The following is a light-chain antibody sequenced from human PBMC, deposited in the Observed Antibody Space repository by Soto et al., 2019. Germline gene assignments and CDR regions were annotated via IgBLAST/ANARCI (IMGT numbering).Light chain of an antibody. CDR3: SSYTSSTTLYV. CDR2: DVS. V-gene: IGLV2-14*01. Sequence: QSALTQPASVSGSPGQSITISCTGASSDIGNNYYVSWYQQHPGKAPKLIIYDVSNRPSGVSNRFSGHQSGNTASLTISGPQAEEEADYYRSSYTSSTTLYVFGNGPKVTVL. CDR1: SSDIGNNYY. J-gene: IGLJ1*01.